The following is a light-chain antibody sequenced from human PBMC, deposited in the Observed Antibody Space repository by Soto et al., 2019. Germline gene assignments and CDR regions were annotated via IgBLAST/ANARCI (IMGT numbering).Light chain of an antibody. J-gene: IGKJ3*01. V-gene: IGKV1-5*01. CDR2: DVS. CDR3: QQYNDYSFVT. CDR1: QSIDTW. Sequence: DIQMTQSPSSLSASVGDRVTITCRASQSIDTWLAWYQQKPGKAPRLLIYDVSTLESGVPSRFSGSGSGTEFTLTISSLQPDDFATYYCQQYNDYSFVTFGPGTTVDVK.